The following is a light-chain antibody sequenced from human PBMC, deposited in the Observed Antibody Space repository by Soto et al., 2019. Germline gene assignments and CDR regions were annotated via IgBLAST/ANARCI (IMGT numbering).Light chain of an antibody. V-gene: IGKV1-5*01. CDR2: DAS. CDR1: RSISVW. Sequence: DIQMTQSPSTLSASVGARVTITCRASRSISVWLAWYQQKPGKAPKLLIFDASSLESGVPSRFSGSGSGTEFTLTISSLHPDDFATYFCQQYNTFSWTFGQGTKVDIK. J-gene: IGKJ1*01. CDR3: QQYNTFSWT.